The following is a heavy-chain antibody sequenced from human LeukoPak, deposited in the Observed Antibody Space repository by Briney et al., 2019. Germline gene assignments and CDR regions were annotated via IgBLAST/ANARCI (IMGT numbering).Heavy chain of an antibody. Sequence: GGSLRLSCAASGFIFSSYEMNWVRQALGKGLEWVSFISNNGDTITYVDSVKGRFTISRDNAKNSLYLQMNSLRAEDTAVYYCARWYCSSTNCQSYYYGMDVWGQGTTVTVSS. CDR3: ARWYCSSTNCQSYYYGMDV. CDR2: ISNNGDTI. D-gene: IGHD2-2*01. V-gene: IGHV3-48*03. J-gene: IGHJ6*02. CDR1: GFIFSSYE.